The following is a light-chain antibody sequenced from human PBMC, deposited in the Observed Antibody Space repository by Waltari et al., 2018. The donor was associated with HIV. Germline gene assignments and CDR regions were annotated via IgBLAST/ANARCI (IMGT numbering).Light chain of an antibody. Sequence: QSVLTQPPSVSAAPGQKVTISCSGTISNIGKNYVSWYKQLPGTAPKLLIYDNNKRPSGIPDRFSGSKSGTSATLGITGLQAGDEADYFCGTWDSSLSAVVFGGGTLLTVL. CDR2: DNN. J-gene: IGLJ2*01. V-gene: IGLV1-51*01. CDR3: GTWDSSLSAVV. CDR1: ISNIGKNY.